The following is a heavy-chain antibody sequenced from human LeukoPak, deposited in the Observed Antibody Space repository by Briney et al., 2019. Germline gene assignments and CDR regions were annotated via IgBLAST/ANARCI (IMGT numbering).Heavy chain of an antibody. J-gene: IGHJ3*01. Sequence: GGSLRLSCAASGFTFSSYAMSWVRQAPGKGLEWVSSVSGSGESTFYAASVKRRFTISRDNSKNTVYLQMNSLRAEDTAPYYCVKDLGDDYENAFDFWGQGTLVTVSS. CDR3: VKDLGDDYENAFDF. CDR1: GFTFSSYA. D-gene: IGHD4-17*01. V-gene: IGHV3-23*01. CDR2: VSGSGEST.